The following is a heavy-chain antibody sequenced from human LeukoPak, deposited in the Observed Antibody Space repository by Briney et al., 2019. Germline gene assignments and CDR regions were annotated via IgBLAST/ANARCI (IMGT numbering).Heavy chain of an antibody. CDR2: IYPYTGAT. CDR3: ARDGPAQMVDFDY. Sequence: ASVKVSCKASGYTFSGTGWYLYWLRQAPGQGLECMGWIYPYTGATHYAQKFQGRVAMTSDTSISTAYMELSRLRPDDTAVYYCARDGPAQMVDFDYWGQGTLVTVSS. J-gene: IGHJ4*02. CDR1: GYTFSGTGWY. V-gene: IGHV1-2*02. D-gene: IGHD3-10*01.